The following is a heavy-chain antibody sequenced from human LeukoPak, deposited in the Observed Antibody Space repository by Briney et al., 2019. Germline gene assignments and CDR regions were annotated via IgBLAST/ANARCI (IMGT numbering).Heavy chain of an antibody. V-gene: IGHV3-30*02. J-gene: IGHJ4*02. CDR2: IRYDGSIK. CDR3: EKVSPINPSGYLDY. D-gene: IGHD3-3*01. CDR1: GFSFSSYG. Sequence: GALRLSCAASGFSFSSYGMHWVRQAPGKGLDWVAFIRYDGSIKDYADSVKGRFTISRDNSKNTLYLQMNSLRAEDTAIYYCEKVSPINPSGYLDYWGLGTLVTVSS.